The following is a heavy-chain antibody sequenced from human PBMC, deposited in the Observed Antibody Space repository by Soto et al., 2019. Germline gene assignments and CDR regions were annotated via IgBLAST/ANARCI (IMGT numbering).Heavy chain of an antibody. J-gene: IGHJ5*02. CDR3: ARDPSIAAAGNWFDP. CDR1: GYTFTSYA. V-gene: IGHV1-3*01. CDR2: INAGNGNT. D-gene: IGHD6-13*01. Sequence: QVQLVQSGAEVKKPGASVKVSCKASGYTFTSYAMHWVRQAPGQRLEWMGWINAGNGNTKYSQKFQGRVTITRDTSASIAYMELSSLRSEDTAVYYCARDPSIAAAGNWFDPWGQGTLVTVSS.